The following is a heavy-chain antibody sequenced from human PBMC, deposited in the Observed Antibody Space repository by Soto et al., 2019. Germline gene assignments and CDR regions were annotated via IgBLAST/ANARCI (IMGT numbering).Heavy chain of an antibody. CDR3: ARTTVTASYYYMDV. V-gene: IGHV1-3*04. D-gene: IGHD4-17*01. CDR1: GYTFTSYA. Sequence: GASVKVSCKASGYTFTSYAMHWVRQAPGQRLEWMGWISTYNGNTKYAQKVQGRLTMTTDTSTSTANMELTSLRSDDTAPYYCARTTVTASYYYMDVWGKGSTVTVSS. J-gene: IGHJ6*03. CDR2: ISTYNGNT.